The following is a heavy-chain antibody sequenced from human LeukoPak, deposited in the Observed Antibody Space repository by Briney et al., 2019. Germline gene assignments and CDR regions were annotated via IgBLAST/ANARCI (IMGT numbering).Heavy chain of an antibody. CDR3: AKDSYPYDSSGKFDY. J-gene: IGHJ4*02. Sequence: GGSLRLSCAASGFTFSSYGMHWVRQAPGKGLEWVAFIRYDGSNKYYADSVKGRFTISRDNSKNTLYLQMNSLRAEDTAVYYCAKDSYPYDSSGKFDYWGQGTLVTVSS. CDR1: GFTFSSYG. CDR2: IRYDGSNK. V-gene: IGHV3-30*02. D-gene: IGHD3-22*01.